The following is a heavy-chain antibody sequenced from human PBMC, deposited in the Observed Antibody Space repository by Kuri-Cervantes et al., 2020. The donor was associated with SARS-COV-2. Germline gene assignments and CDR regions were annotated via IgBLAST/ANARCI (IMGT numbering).Heavy chain of an antibody. Sequence: SETLSLTCTVSGGSISSYYWSWIRQPPGKGLEWIGEINHSGSTNYNPSLKSRVTISVDTSKNQFSLKLSSVTAADTAVYYCASFRGYWGQGTLVTVSS. CDR1: GGSISSYY. J-gene: IGHJ4*02. CDR2: INHSGST. D-gene: IGHD3-10*01. CDR3: ASFRGY. V-gene: IGHV4-34*01.